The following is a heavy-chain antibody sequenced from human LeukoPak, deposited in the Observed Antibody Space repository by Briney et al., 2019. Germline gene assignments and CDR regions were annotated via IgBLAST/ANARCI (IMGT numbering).Heavy chain of an antibody. CDR2: IYYSGST. Sequence: SVTLSLTCTVSGGSISSGDYYWSWIGQPPGKGLEWIGYIYYSGSTYYNPSLKSRVTIPVDTSKNQFSLKLSSVTAADTAVYYCARALYYGSGSYSMVDPWGQGTLVTVSS. CDR1: GGSISSGDYY. CDR3: ARALYYGSGSYSMVDP. D-gene: IGHD3-10*01. J-gene: IGHJ5*02. V-gene: IGHV4-30-4*01.